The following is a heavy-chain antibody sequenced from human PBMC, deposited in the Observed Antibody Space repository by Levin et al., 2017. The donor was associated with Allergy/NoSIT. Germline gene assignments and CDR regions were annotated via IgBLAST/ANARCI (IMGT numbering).Heavy chain of an antibody. CDR2: IYTSGST. D-gene: IGHD3-10*01. CDR3: ARDLWFGDRGYFDY. CDR1: GGSISSYY. Sequence: SETLSLTCTVSGGSISSYYWSWIRQPAGKGLEWIGRIYTSGSTNYNPSLKSRVTMSVDTSKNQFSLKLSSVTAADTAVYYCARDLWFGDRGYFDYWGQGTLVTVSS. V-gene: IGHV4-4*07. J-gene: IGHJ4*02.